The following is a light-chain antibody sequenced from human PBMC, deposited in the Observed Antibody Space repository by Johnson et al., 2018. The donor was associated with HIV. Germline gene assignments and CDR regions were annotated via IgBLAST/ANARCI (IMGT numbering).Light chain of an antibody. CDR3: GTWISTGSV. V-gene: IGLV1-51*01. Sequence: QSVLTQPPSVSAAPGQKVTISCSGSSSNIGKNYVSWYQSLPGTAPNLLIYEHDRRPSGIPDRFSASKSGTSATPAITGPHTGDEAYYYCGTWISTGSVFGSGTKVTVL. CDR2: EHD. CDR1: SSNIGKNY. J-gene: IGLJ1*01.